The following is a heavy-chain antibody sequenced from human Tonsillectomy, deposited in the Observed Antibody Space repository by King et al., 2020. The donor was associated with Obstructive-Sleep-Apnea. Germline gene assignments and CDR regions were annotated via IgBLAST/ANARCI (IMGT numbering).Heavy chain of an antibody. V-gene: IGHV3-30*04. D-gene: IGHD3-16*01. CDR3: ARDTHSGGTVNYYFDY. CDR1: GFTFSSYA. CDR2: ISYDGSNK. J-gene: IGHJ4*02. Sequence: VQLVQSGGGVVQPGRSLRLSCAASGFTFSSYAMHWVRQAPGKGLEWVAVISYDGSNKYYADSVKGRFTISRDNSKNTLYLQMNSLRAEDTAVYYCARDTHSGGTVNYYFDYWGQGTLVTVSS.